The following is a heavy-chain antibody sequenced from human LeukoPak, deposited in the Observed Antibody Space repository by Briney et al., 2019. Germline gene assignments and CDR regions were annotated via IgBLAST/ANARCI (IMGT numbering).Heavy chain of an antibody. V-gene: IGHV4-59*01. J-gene: IGHJ5*02. CDR3: ARFSQGVFGWFDP. Sequence: SETLSLTCTVSGASIRSYYWSWIRQPPGKGLEWIGSFYDGVSTKYNPSLKSRLTFSVDTSNDQFSLKMTSVTATDTAFYYCARFSQGVFGWFDPWGQGTLVTVSS. CDR1: GASIRSYY. D-gene: IGHD3-10*01. CDR2: FYDGVST.